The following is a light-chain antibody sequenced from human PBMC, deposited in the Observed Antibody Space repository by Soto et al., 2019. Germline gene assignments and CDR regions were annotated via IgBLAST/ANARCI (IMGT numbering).Light chain of an antibody. Sequence: DLQMTHSPSSLSASVGDRVTITCRASQSISSYLNCYQQKPGKAPKLLIYAASSLQSGVPSRFSGSGSGTDFTLTISSLQPEDFATYYCQQSYSTPPTFGQGTKVDI. CDR3: QQSYSTPPT. CDR2: AAS. V-gene: IGKV1-39*01. CDR1: QSISSY. J-gene: IGKJ1*01.